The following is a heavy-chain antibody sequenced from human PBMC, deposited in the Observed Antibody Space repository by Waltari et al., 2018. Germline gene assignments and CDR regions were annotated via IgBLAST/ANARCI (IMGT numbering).Heavy chain of an antibody. V-gene: IGHV4-39*01. J-gene: IGHJ5*02. CDR3: ARHQDWVVVSATWFDP. D-gene: IGHD2-21*02. CDR2: IYYSGNT. CDR1: GGSISSTNSY. Sequence: QLRLQESGPGLVKPSDTLSLTCTVSGGSISSTNSYWGWIRPPPGKGLEWIGSIYYSGNTYYNPSLKSRVTMSADTSKNQFSLKLSSVTAADTAVYYCARHQDWVVVSATWFDPWGQGTLVTVSS.